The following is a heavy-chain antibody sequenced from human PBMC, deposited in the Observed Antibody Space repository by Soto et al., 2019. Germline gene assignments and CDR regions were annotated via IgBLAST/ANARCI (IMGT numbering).Heavy chain of an antibody. CDR3: ARDLRLGPNPAYYYYYYGMDV. CDR2: ISYDGSNK. J-gene: IGHJ6*02. Sequence: QVQQVESGGGVVQPGRSLRLSCAASGSTFSSYAMHWVRQAPGKGLELVAVISYDGSNKYYADSVKGRFTISRDNSKNTLYLQMNSLRAEDTAVYYCARDLRLGPNPAYYYYYYGMDVWGQGTTVTVSS. CDR1: GSTFSSYA. V-gene: IGHV3-30-3*01. D-gene: IGHD3-16*01.